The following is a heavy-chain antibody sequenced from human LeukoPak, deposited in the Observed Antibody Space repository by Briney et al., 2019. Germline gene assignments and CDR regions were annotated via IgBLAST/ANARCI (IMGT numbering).Heavy chain of an antibody. Sequence: GESLKISCQASGFSFTGYWIGWVRQMPGKGLEWMGILYPGDSDTRYSPSFQGQVTMSADESISTAYLQWVTLKASVSAMYYCARHSSTGIDYWGQGTLVTVSS. J-gene: IGHJ4*02. V-gene: IGHV5-51*01. CDR1: GFSFTGYW. CDR3: ARHSSTGIDY. D-gene: IGHD2-2*01. CDR2: LYPGDSDT.